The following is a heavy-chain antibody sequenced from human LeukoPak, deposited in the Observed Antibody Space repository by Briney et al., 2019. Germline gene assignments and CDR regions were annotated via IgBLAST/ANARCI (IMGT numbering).Heavy chain of an antibody. V-gene: IGHV3-7*01. Sequence: GGSLRLSCAASGFTFSTYWMTWVRQAPGKGLEWVANINQGGSETYYVDSVRGRFTISRDNAKNSLYLQMNSLRAEDTAVYYCARGGLYHYSGTSGDYWGQGTLVTVSS. J-gene: IGHJ4*02. CDR2: INQGGSET. CDR3: ARGGLYHYSGTSGDY. D-gene: IGHD1-26*01. CDR1: GFTFSTYW.